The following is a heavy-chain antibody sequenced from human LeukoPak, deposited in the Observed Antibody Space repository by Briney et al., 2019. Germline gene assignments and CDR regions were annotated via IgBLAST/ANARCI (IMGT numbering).Heavy chain of an antibody. CDR3: AREPISGSYGDFDY. CDR2: TYYRSKWYN. J-gene: IGHJ4*02. D-gene: IGHD1-26*01. V-gene: IGHV6-1*01. Sequence: KTSQTLSLTCAISGDSVSSNSAAWNWIRQSPSRGLEWLGGTYYRSKWYNDYAVSVKSRITINPDTSKNQFSLQLNSVTPEDTAVYYCAREPISGSYGDFDYWGQGTLVTVSS. CDR1: GDSVSSNSAA.